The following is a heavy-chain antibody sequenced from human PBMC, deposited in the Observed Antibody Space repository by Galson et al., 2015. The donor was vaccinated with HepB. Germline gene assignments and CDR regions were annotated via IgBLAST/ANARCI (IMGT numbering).Heavy chain of an antibody. CDR3: ARAGSNAWDWFFDL. CDR1: GFTFTTYN. V-gene: IGHV3-21*01. D-gene: IGHD6-13*01. Sequence: SLRLSCAASGFTFTTYNMNWVRQAPGKGPEWVSSISGNSASIYYADSLRGRFVVSRDNAKNSLFLQMNSLRGEDTAVYYCARAGSNAWDWFFDLWGRGTLVTVSS. J-gene: IGHJ2*01. CDR2: ISGNSASI.